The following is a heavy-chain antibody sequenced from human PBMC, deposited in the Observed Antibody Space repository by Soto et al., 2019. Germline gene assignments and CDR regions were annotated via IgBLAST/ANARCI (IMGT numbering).Heavy chain of an antibody. V-gene: IGHV3-30-3*01. CDR1: GFTFSSYA. D-gene: IGHD2-2*01. CDR2: ISFDGSNK. Sequence: SLRLSCAASGFTFSSYAMKWVRQAPGKGLEWVAVISFDGSNKYYADSVKGRFTISRDNSKNTLYLQMNSLRAEDTAVYFCARGPSSLTRFDYWGQGTLVTSPQ. CDR3: ARGPSSLTRFDY. J-gene: IGHJ4*02.